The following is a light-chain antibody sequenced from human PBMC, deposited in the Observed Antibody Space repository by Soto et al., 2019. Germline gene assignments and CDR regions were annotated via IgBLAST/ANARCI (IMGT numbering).Light chain of an antibody. CDR3: QQYHWAPDT. V-gene: IGKV3-20*01. J-gene: IGKJ5*01. CDR2: GAS. Sequence: EIVLTQSPGTLSLSPGERATLSCRASQIVGGDTLAWFQQRPGQAPRLVNYGASNRAAGIPDRFSGSGSGTDFTLTVSRLEPEDFAMYYCQQYHWAPDTFGQGTRLEIK. CDR1: QIVGGDT.